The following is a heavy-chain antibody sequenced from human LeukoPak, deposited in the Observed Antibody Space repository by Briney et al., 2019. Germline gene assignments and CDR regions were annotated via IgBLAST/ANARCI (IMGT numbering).Heavy chain of an antibody. V-gene: IGHV1-18*01. D-gene: IGHD6-13*01. CDR3: ATRGPKGRNTWSHNWFDP. CDR2: INAYNGDT. CDR1: GYIFTSYP. J-gene: IGHJ5*02. Sequence: GASVKVSCKSSGYIFTSYPISWVRQAPGQGLEWMGWINAYNGDTNYAQKFQGRVTMTTDTSTSTAYMELRSLRSDDTAVYYCATRGPKGRNTWSHNWFDPWGRGTLVSVSS.